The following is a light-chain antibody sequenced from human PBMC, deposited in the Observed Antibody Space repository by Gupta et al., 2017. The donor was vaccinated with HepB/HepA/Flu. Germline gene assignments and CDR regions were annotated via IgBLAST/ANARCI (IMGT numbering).Light chain of an antibody. V-gene: IGLV2-23*02. J-gene: IGLJ3*02. CDR2: EVS. Sequence: QSALTQPASVSGSPGQSIAISCTGTSSDVGSYHLVSWYQQHPGKAPKLMIYEVSKRPSGVANRFSGSKSGNTASLTISGLEAEDEADYYCCSNAGSSTRVFGGGTKLTVL. CDR3: CSNAGSSTRV. CDR1: SSDVGSYHL.